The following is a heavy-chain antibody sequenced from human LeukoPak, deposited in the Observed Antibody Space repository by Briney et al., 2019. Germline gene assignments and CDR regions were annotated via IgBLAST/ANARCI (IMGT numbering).Heavy chain of an antibody. D-gene: IGHD3-22*01. CDR2: IRSNSDGGTI. CDR3: ATDFYDTT. J-gene: IGHJ5*02. CDR1: GFPFSSYW. V-gene: IGHV3-15*01. Sequence: GGSLRLSCVASGFPFSSYWMTWVRQAPGKGLEWVGRIRSNSDGGTIDYAAPVKGRFALSRDDSKNTLYLQMNSLQTEDTAVYYCATDFYDTTWGQGTLVTVSS.